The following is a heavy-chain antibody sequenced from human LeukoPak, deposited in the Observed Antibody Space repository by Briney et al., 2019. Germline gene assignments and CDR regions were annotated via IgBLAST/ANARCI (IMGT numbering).Heavy chain of an antibody. CDR3: ARGGYDSSGFDFDY. V-gene: IGHV1-8*01. D-gene: IGHD3-22*01. Sequence: ASVKVSCKASGYTFTSYDINWVRQATGQGLEWMGWMNPNSGNTGYAQKFQGRVTMTRNTSISTAYMELSSLRSEDTAMYYCARGGYDSSGFDFDYWGQGTLVTVSS. CDR2: MNPNSGNT. CDR1: GYTFTSYD. J-gene: IGHJ4*02.